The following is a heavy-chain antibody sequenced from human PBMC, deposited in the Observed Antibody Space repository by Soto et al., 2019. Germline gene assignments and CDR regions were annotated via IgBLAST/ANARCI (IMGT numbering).Heavy chain of an antibody. CDR2: IIPIFGTA. CDR3: ARKGGQLVPAYYYYGMDV. D-gene: IGHD6-6*01. V-gene: IGHV1-69*06. CDR1: GGTFSSYA. J-gene: IGHJ6*02. Sequence: VKVSCKASGGTFSSYAISWVRQAPGQGLEWMGGIIPIFGTANYAQKFQCRVTITADKSTSTAYMELSSLRSEDTAVYYCARKGGQLVPAYYYYGMDVWGQGTTVTVSS.